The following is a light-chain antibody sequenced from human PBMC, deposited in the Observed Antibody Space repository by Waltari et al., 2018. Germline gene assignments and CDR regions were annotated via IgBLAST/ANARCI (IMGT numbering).Light chain of an antibody. CDR1: SGHITNV. CDR2: VNSDGSH. CDR3: QTGGHGTWV. J-gene: IGLJ3*02. V-gene: IGLV4-69*01. Sequence: QLELTQSPSASASLGASVKLNCTLSSGHITNVVAWHQQQPQKGPRYLMKVNSDGSHSRGDEIPDRFSGSSSGAERYLTISSLQSEDEADYYCQTGGHGTWVFGGGTKLTVL.